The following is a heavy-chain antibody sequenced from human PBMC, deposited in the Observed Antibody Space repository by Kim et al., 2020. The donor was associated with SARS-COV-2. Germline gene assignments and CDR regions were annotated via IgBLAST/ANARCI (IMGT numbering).Heavy chain of an antibody. CDR2: IKSKTDGGTT. Sequence: GGSLRLSCAASGFTFSNAWMSWVRQAPGKGLEWVGRIKSKTDGGTTDYAAPVKGRFTISRDDSKNTLYLQMNSLKTEDTAVYYCTTAYYYDSSGYYPSDYWGQGTLVTVSS. D-gene: IGHD3-22*01. CDR1: GFTFSNAW. J-gene: IGHJ4*02. V-gene: IGHV3-15*01. CDR3: TTAYYYDSSGYYPSDY.